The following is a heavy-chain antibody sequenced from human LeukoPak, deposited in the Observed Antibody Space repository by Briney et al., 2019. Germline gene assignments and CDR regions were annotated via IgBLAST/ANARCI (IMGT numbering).Heavy chain of an antibody. Sequence: GGSLRFSCAASGFTFSNYWMSWVRQAPGKGLEWVANIKQDGSEKYYVDSVKGRFTISRDDANYSLYLQMNSLRAEDTAVYYCARKAYGMDVWGKGTTVTVSS. CDR1: GFTFSNYW. CDR3: ARKAYGMDV. J-gene: IGHJ6*04. V-gene: IGHV3-7*03. CDR2: IKQDGSEK.